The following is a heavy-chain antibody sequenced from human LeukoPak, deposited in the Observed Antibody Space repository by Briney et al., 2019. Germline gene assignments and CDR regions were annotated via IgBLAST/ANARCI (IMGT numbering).Heavy chain of an antibody. CDR3: AKKRVSVAGTHYFAY. V-gene: IGHV3-23*01. CDR2: ISGSGGST. CDR1: GFIFSRYA. Sequence: GGSLRLSCTASGFIFSRYAMSWVRQAPGKGLEWVSGISGSGGSTYYADSVKGRFTISRDNSKNTLYLQMNSLRAEDTAVYYCAKKRVSVAGTHYFAYWGQGTLVTVSS. J-gene: IGHJ4*02. D-gene: IGHD6-19*01.